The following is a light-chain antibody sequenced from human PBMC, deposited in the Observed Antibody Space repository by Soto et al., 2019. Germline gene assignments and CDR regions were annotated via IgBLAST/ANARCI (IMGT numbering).Light chain of an antibody. CDR3: QQYNNWPLT. Sequence: EIVMTQSPATLSVSPGERVTLSCRASQSVGGDVAWYQRKPGQAPRLLIYGISTRATDIPARFSGSGSGTEFTLTISSLQSEDFAVYYCQQYNNWPLTFGGGTKVDIK. CDR1: QSVGGD. V-gene: IGKV3-15*01. CDR2: GIS. J-gene: IGKJ4*01.